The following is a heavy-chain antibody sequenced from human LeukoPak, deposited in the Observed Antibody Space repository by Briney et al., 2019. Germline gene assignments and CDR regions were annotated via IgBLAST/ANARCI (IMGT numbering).Heavy chain of an antibody. CDR2: INPSGGST. CDR3: ARACPENGGYYRIFDY. V-gene: IGHV1-46*01. J-gene: IGHJ4*02. Sequence: ASVKVSCKASGYTFTSYYMHWVRQAPGQGLEWMGIINPSGGSTSYAQKFQGRVTMTRDTSTSTVYVELSSLRSEDTAVYYCARACPENGGYYRIFDYWGQGTLVTVSS. D-gene: IGHD3-22*01. CDR1: GYTFTSYY.